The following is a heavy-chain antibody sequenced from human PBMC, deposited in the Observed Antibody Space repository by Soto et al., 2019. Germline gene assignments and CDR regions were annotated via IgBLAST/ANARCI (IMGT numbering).Heavy chain of an antibody. Sequence: GESLKISFKGSGYSFTSYWICWVRQMPVKGLEWMGIIYPGDSDTRYSPSFQGQVTISADKSISTAYLQWSSLKASDTAMYYCARHADYGGNYGGLDYWGQRNLFTVSS. CDR2: IYPGDSDT. CDR3: ARHADYGGNYGGLDY. CDR1: GYSFTSYW. V-gene: IGHV5-51*01. J-gene: IGHJ4*02. D-gene: IGHD4-17*01.